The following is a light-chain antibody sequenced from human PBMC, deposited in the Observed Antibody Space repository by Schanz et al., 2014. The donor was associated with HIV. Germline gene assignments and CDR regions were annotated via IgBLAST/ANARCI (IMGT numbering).Light chain of an antibody. CDR3: GSYTSSSALYV. CDR1: SSDVGGYNY. J-gene: IGLJ1*01. CDR2: DVS. Sequence: QSALTQPASVSGSLGQSVTVSCTGTSSDVGGYNYVSWYRQHPGKAPKLMIYDVSNRPSGVSSRFSGSKSGNTASLTISGLQAEDEADYYCGSYTSSSALYVFGSGTKVTVL. V-gene: IGLV2-14*03.